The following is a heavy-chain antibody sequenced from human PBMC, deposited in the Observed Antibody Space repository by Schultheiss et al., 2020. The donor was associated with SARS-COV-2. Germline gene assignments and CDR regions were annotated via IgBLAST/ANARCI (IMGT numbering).Heavy chain of an antibody. V-gene: IGHV3-53*01. CDR3: AREGFYYGSGSYYGMDV. CDR1: GFAFGDYA. CDR2: IYGGGST. Sequence: GGSLRLSCAASGFAFGDYAMSWFRQAPGKGLEWVSMIYGGGSTSYADSVKGRFTISRDNSKNTLYLQMNSLRAEDTAVYYCAREGFYYGSGSYYGMDVWGQGTTVTVSS. J-gene: IGHJ6*02. D-gene: IGHD3-10*01.